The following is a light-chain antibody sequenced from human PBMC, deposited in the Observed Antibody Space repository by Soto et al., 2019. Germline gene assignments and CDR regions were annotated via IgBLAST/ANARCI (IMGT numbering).Light chain of an antibody. Sequence: DIQMTQSPSSLSASVGDRVTISCRASQEIRNVLGRYQEKPGKAPKRLIYAASSLQSGVPSRPSGSGSGTEFTLTISSLQPEDFATYYCLQYNSYPFTFGQGTRLKI. V-gene: IGKV1-17*01. J-gene: IGKJ5*01. CDR2: AAS. CDR3: LQYNSYPFT. CDR1: QEIRNV.